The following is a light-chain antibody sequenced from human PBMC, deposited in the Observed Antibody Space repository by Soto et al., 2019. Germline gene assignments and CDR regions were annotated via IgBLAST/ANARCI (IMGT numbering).Light chain of an antibody. J-gene: IGLJ3*02. V-gene: IGLV1-40*01. CDR3: QSYDSSLSGSV. CDR1: SSNIGAGYD. Sequence: QSVLTQPPSVPGAPGQRVTISCTGSSSNIGAGYDVHWYQQLPGTAPKLLIYGNSNRPSRVPDRFSGSKSGTSASLAITGLQAEDEADYYCQSYDSSLSGSVFGGGTKLTVL. CDR2: GNS.